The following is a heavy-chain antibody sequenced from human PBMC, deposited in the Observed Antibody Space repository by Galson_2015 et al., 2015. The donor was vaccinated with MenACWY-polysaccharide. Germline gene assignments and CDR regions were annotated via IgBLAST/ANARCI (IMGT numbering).Heavy chain of an antibody. J-gene: IGHJ4*02. CDR3: DDVGTGGDD. V-gene: IGHV3-72*01. CDR2: IRHKAAGYTT. D-gene: IGHD1-1*01. CDR1: GFTFSDHY. Sequence: SLRLSCAASGFTFSDHYMDWVRQAPGKGLEWVAQIRHKAAGYTTEYAASVRGRFTISREDSKNSLYLQMNSLKTEDTAVYYCDDVGTGGDDWGQGTLVTVSS.